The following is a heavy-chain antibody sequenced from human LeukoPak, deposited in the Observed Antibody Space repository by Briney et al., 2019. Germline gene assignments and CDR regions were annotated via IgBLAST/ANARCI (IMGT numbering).Heavy chain of an antibody. V-gene: IGHV3-48*03. Sequence: GGSLRLSCAASGFTFSIYTMNWVRQAPGKGLEWVSYISSSGSTIYYADSVKGRFTISRDNAKNSLYLQMNSLRAEDTAVYYCARGFWAAAGTVDYWGQGTLVTVSS. CDR1: GFTFSIYT. J-gene: IGHJ4*02. CDR3: ARGFWAAAGTVDY. D-gene: IGHD6-13*01. CDR2: ISSSGSTI.